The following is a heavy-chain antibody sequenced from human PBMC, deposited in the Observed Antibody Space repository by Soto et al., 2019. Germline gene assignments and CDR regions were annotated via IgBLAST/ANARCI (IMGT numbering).Heavy chain of an antibody. CDR2: IYHSGST. D-gene: IGHD3-10*01. V-gene: IGHV4-4*02. Sequence: PSETMSLTCAVSGGSISSSNWWSWVRQPPGKGLEWIGAIYHSGSTNYNPSLKSRVTISVDKSKNQFSLKLSSVTAADTAVYYCVGTYGSGSYIHYYYYGMDVWGQGTTVTVSS. CDR1: GGSISSSNW. CDR3: VGTYGSGSYIHYYYYGMDV. J-gene: IGHJ6*02.